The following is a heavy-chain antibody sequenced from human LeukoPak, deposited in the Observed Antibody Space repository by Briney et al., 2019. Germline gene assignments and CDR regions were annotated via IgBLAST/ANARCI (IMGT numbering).Heavy chain of an antibody. D-gene: IGHD3-16*02. V-gene: IGHV4-34*01. CDR3: ARKQTGYDYVWGSYRSRNYFDY. J-gene: IGHJ4*02. CDR2: INHSGST. Sequence: SETLSLTCAVYDGSFSGYYWSWIRQPPGKGLEWIGEINHSGSTNYNPSLKSRVTTSVDTSKNQFSLKLSSVTAADTAVYYCARKQTGYDYVWGSYRSRNYFDYWGQGTLVTVSS. CDR1: DGSFSGYY.